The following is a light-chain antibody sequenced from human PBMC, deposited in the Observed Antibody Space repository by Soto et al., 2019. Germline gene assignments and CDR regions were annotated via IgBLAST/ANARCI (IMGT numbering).Light chain of an antibody. V-gene: IGKV2-24*01. J-gene: IGKJ4*01. CDR1: QSLVHSDGIAY. Sequence: DVVMTQSPLSLPVTLGQPASISCRSNQSLVHSDGIAYFSWFQQRPGRSPRRLIYKVSDRFSGVPDRFSGSGAGTDFTLKISRVEAEDVGVYYCMQATQFPVTFGGGTKVDIK. CDR3: MQATQFPVT. CDR2: KVS.